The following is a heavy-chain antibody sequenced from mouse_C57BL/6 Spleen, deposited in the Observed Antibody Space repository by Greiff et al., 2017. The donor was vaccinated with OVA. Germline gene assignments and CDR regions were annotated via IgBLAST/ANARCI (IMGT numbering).Heavy chain of an antibody. CDR1: GYAFTNYL. J-gene: IGHJ2*01. CDR2: INPGSGGT. CDR3: AREGDYGSSTFDY. Sequence: VQLQQSGAELVRPGTSVKVSCKASGYAFTNYLIEWVKQRPGQGLEWIGVINPGSGGTNYNEKFKGKATLTADKSSSTAYMQLSSLTSEDSAVYFCAREGDYGSSTFDYWGQGTTLTVSS. D-gene: IGHD1-1*01. V-gene: IGHV1-54*01.